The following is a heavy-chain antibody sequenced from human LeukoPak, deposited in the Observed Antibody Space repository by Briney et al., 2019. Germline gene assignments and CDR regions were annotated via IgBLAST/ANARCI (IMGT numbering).Heavy chain of an antibody. D-gene: IGHD2-8*01. J-gene: IGHJ3*01. CDR2: IYYSGST. V-gene: IGHV4-59*01. Sequence: PGGSLRLSCAASGFTFSSYSMNWVRQAPGKGLEWIAYIYYSGSTNYNPSLKSRVTISLDTSKSQFSLKLSSVTAADTAVYYCAKKMLSMDHGFDVWGQGTMVTVSS. CDR3: AKKMLSMDHGFDV. CDR1: GFTFSSYS.